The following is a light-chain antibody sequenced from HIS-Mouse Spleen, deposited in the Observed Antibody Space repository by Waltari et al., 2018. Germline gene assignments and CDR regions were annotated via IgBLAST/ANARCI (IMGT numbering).Light chain of an antibody. Sequence: SYELTQPPSVSVSPEQTARITCPGDKLGDKYSCWYQQKPGQSPVLVIYQVSKRPSGIPERFSGSNSGNTATLTISGTQAMDEADYYCQAWDSSYSVFGGGTKLTVL. CDR1: KLGDKY. J-gene: IGLJ2*01. CDR3: QAWDSSYSV. CDR2: QVS. V-gene: IGLV3-1*01.